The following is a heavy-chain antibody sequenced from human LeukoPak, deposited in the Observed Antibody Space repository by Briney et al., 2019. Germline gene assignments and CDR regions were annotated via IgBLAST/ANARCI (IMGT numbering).Heavy chain of an antibody. CDR3: ARRGYSYGYYFDY. J-gene: IGHJ4*02. Sequence: PSETLSLTCTVSVGSISSSSYYWGWIRQPPGKGLEWIVSIYYSGSTYYNPSLKSRVTISVDTSKNQFSLKLSSVTAADTAVYYCARRGYSYGYYFDYWGQGTLVTVSS. V-gene: IGHV4-39*01. D-gene: IGHD5-18*01. CDR2: IYYSGST. CDR1: VGSISSSSYY.